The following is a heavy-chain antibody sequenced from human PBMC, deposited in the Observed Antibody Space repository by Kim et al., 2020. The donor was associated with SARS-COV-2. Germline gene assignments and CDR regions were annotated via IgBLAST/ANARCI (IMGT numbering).Heavy chain of an antibody. J-gene: IGHJ4*02. CDR2: IGSSGSTI. CDR3: ARRYYSSGWQPDHYFDY. D-gene: IGHD6-19*01. V-gene: IGHV3-11*01. CDR1: GFTFSDYY. Sequence: GGSLRLSCAASGFTFSDYYMSWIRQAPGKGLEWVSYIGSSGSTIYYADSVKGRFTISRDNAKNSLYLQMNSLRAEDTAVYYCARRYYSSGWQPDHYFDYWGQGTLVTVSS.